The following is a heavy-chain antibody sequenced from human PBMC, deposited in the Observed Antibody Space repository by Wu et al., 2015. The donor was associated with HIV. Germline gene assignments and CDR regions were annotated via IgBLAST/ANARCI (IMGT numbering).Heavy chain of an antibody. CDR1: GYTFTSYD. Sequence: QVQLVQSGAEVKKPGASVKVSCKASGYTFTSYDINWVRQATGQGLEWMGWMNPNSGNTGYAQKFQGRVTMTRNTSISTAYMELSSLRSEDTAVYYCARGRTPRPTDLPNWYFDLWGRGTLVTVSS. V-gene: IGHV1-8*01. CDR2: MNPNSGNT. J-gene: IGHJ2*01. D-gene: IGHD1-14*01. CDR3: ARGRTPRPTDLPNWYFDL.